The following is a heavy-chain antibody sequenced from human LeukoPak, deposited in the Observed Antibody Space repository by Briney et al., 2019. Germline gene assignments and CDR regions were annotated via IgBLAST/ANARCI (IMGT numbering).Heavy chain of an antibody. CDR1: GFTFSSYS. CDR3: ARVRAAALDY. CDR2: ISSSSSYI. D-gene: IGHD6-13*01. J-gene: IGHJ4*02. V-gene: IGHV3-21*01. Sequence: GGSLRLSCAASGFTFSSYSMNWVRQAPGKGLEWVSSISSSSSYIYYADSVKGRFTISRDNAKNSLYVQMNSLRAEDTAVYYCARVRAAALDYWGQGTLVTVSS.